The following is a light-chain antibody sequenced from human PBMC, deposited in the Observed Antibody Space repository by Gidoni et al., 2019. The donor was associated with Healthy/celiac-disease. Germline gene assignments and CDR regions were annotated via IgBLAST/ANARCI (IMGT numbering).Light chain of an antibody. Sequence: PGQLVTISCSGSSSNIGSNTVTWYQQLPGTAPKLLIYSNNQRPSGVPDRFSGSKSGTSASLAISGLQSEDEADYYCAAWDDSLNGLVFGGGTKLTVL. CDR2: SNN. CDR1: SSNIGSNT. J-gene: IGLJ3*02. V-gene: IGLV1-44*01. CDR3: AAWDDSLNGLV.